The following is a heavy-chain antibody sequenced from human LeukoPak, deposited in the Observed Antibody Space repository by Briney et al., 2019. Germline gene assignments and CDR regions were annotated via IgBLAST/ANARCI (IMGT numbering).Heavy chain of an antibody. Sequence: GGSLRLSCAASGFTFSSSAMSWVRQVPGKGLEWVSGISASGGSTSYADSVRGRFTISRDNSKNTLYVQMNSLRDEDTAVYYCAKEGGYYYDSSEATFDYWGQGTLVTVSS. CDR3: AKEGGYYYDSSEATFDY. CDR2: ISASGGST. V-gene: IGHV3-23*01. D-gene: IGHD3-22*01. CDR1: GFTFSSSA. J-gene: IGHJ4*02.